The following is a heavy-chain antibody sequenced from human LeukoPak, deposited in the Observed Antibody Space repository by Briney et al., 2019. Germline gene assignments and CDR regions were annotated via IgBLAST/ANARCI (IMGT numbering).Heavy chain of an antibody. CDR2: IIPIFGTA. CDR3: AQTRWLQLGWYFDY. D-gene: IGHD5-24*01. Sequence: ASVKVSCKASGGTFSSYAISWVRQAHGQGLEWMGGIIPIFGTANYAQKFQGRVTITADESTSTAYMELSSLRSEDTAVYYCAQTRWLQLGWYFDYWGQGTLVTVSS. J-gene: IGHJ4*02. CDR1: GGTFSSYA. V-gene: IGHV1-69*13.